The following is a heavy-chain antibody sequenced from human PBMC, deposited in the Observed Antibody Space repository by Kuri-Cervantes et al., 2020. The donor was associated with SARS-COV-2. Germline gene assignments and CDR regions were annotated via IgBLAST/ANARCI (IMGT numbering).Heavy chain of an antibody. V-gene: IGHV4-39*01. CDR3: ARHRKYSSGRTGAFDI. CDR1: GGSISSSSYY. Sequence: SETLSLTCTVSGGSISSSSYYWGWIRQPPGKGLEWIGSIYYSGSTYYNPSLKSRVTISVDTPKNQFSLKLSSVTAADTAVYYCARHRKYSSGRTGAFDIWGQGTMVTVSS. CDR2: IYYSGST. D-gene: IGHD6-19*01. J-gene: IGHJ3*02.